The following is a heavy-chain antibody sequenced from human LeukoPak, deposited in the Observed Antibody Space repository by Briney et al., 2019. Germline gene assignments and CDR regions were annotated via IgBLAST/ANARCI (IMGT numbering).Heavy chain of an antibody. CDR1: GFTFSDHY. Sequence: GGSLRLSCAASGFTFSDHYMDWVRQAPGKGLEWVGRVRNKANSYITMYAASVKGRFTISRNDSENSLYLQMNSLKTEDTAVYYCGRVRGSYLHWYFDLWGRGTLVTVSS. V-gene: IGHV3-72*01. D-gene: IGHD1-26*01. CDR2: VRNKANSYIT. CDR3: GRVRGSYLHWYFDL. J-gene: IGHJ2*01.